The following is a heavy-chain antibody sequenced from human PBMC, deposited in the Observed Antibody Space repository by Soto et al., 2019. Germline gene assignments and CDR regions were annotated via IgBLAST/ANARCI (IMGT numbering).Heavy chain of an antibody. CDR3: AKDPDFYYDYESSGRPLDY. CDR2: ISGSGGST. D-gene: IGHD3-22*01. Sequence: GGSIRPSCAASGFTFSSYAMSWVRQAQGKGLDWVSGISGSGGSTYYADSVKGRFTISRDNSKNTLYLQMNSLRAEDTAVYYCAKDPDFYYDYESSGRPLDYWGQGTVVTVYS. V-gene: IGHV3-23*01. CDR1: GFTFSSYA. J-gene: IGHJ4*02.